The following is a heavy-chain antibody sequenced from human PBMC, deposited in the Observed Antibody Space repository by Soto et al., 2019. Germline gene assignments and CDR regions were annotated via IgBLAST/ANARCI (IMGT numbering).Heavy chain of an antibody. V-gene: IGHV4-34*01. J-gene: IGHJ6*02. CDR1: GGSFSGHY. CDR2: INPSGST. Sequence: SETLSLTCAVYGGSFSGHYWSWIRQPPGKGLGWIGEINPSGSTKYNPSLKSRVTISADTSRNHFSLKLTSVTAADTAVFYCARGGVTIYDDVLDVGGQGTTVTVSS. CDR3: ARGGVTIYDDVLDV. D-gene: IGHD3-3*01.